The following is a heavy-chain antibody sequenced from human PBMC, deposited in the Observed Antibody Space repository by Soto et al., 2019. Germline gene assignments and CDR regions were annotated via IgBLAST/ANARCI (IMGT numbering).Heavy chain of an antibody. J-gene: IGHJ4*02. Sequence: EVQLLESGGGLVQPGGSLRLSCAASGFTFGNYAFSWVSQAPGKGLEWVSVISGGGDATYYPDYVKGRFTTSRDNSKNTVYLQMNSLRAEDTAVYYCAKKSLGSITLPALYYFDYWGQGTLVTVSS. CDR3: AKKSLGSITLPALYYFDY. CDR1: GFTFGNYA. D-gene: IGHD7-27*01. V-gene: IGHV3-23*01. CDR2: ISGGGDAT.